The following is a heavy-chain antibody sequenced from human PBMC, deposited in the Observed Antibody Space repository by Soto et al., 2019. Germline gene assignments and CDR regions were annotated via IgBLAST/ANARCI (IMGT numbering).Heavy chain of an antibody. D-gene: IGHD6-13*01. Sequence: ASVKVSCKASGYTFTGYYMHWVRQAPGQGLEWMGWINPNSGGTNYAQKFQGRVTMTRDTSISTAYMELSRLRSDDTAVYYCARPGRVYSSSWSPTGQFDYWGQGTLVTVSA. J-gene: IGHJ4*02. CDR3: ARPGRVYSSSWSPTGQFDY. V-gene: IGHV1-2*02. CDR1: GYTFTGYY. CDR2: INPNSGGT.